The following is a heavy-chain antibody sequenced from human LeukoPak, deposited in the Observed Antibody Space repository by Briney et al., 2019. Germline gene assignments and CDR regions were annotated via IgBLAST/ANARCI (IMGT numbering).Heavy chain of an antibody. Sequence: QPGGSLRLSCVASAFTFSSYAMIWGRQAPGKGLDWVAGISYDGSYKYYADSIKGRFTVSRDNSMNTVYLQMNSLRGDDTGVYSCANGRLAGAPLSTEYDYWGLGTLVTVSS. V-gene: IGHV3-30*18. D-gene: IGHD4/OR15-4a*01. J-gene: IGHJ4*02. CDR3: ANGRLAGAPLSTEYDY. CDR2: ISYDGSYK. CDR1: AFTFSSYA.